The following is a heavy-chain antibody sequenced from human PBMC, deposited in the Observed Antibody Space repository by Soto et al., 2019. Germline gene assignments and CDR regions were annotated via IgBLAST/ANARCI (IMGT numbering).Heavy chain of an antibody. CDR1: GFKFSNYA. D-gene: IGHD3-16*01. V-gene: IGHV3-23*01. J-gene: IGHJ4*02. Sequence: GGSLRLSCAASGFKFSNYAMSWVRQAPGKGLEWVSLISATGGGTYYADSVKGRFTISRDNSHNTLYLQVHSLTAEDTAVYYCAKDRRAGGNSAFYFDFWGPAAQVTVSS. CDR2: ISATGGGT. CDR3: AKDRRAGGNSAFYFDF.